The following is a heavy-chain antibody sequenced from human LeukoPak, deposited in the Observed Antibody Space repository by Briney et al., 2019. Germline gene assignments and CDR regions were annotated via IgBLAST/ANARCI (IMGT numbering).Heavy chain of an antibody. CDR1: GGSISSYY. Sequence: KPSETLSLTCTVSGGSISSYYWSWIRQPPGKGLEWIGYIYYSGSTNYNPSLKSRVTISVDTSKNQFSLKLSSVTAADTAVYYCARDGDGYNSPVGYFDYWGQGTLVTVSS. V-gene: IGHV4-59*01. CDR3: ARDGDGYNSPVGYFDY. D-gene: IGHD5-24*01. CDR2: IYYSGST. J-gene: IGHJ4*02.